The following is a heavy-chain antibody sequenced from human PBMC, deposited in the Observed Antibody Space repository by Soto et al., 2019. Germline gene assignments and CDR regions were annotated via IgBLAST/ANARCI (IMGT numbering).Heavy chain of an antibody. V-gene: IGHV3-30-3*01. CDR3: ARELDYYYYGMDV. CDR1: GFTFSSYA. Sequence: QVQLVESGGGVVQPGRSLRLSCAASGFTFSSYAMHWVRQAPGKGLEWVAVISYDGSNKYYADSVKGRFTISRDNSKNTLYLQMNSLRAEDTAVYYCARELDYYYYGMDVWGQGTTVTFSS. D-gene: IGHD6-6*01. J-gene: IGHJ6*02. CDR2: ISYDGSNK.